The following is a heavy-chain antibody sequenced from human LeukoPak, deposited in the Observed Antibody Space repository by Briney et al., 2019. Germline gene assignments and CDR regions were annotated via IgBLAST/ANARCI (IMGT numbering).Heavy chain of an antibody. J-gene: IGHJ3*02. CDR1: GYTFTSYY. CDR3: ARDAPRGYSYGFRAFDI. CDR2: INPSGGST. Sequence: ASVKVSCKASGYTFTSYYMHWVRQAPGQGLEWMGIINPSGGSTNYAQKFQGRATITADKSTSTAYMELSSLRSEDTAVYYCARDAPRGYSYGFRAFDIWGQGTMVTVSS. D-gene: IGHD5-18*01. V-gene: IGHV1-46*01.